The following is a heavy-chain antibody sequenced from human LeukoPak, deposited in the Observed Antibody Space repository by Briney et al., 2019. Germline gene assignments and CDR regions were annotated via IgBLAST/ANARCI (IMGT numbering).Heavy chain of an antibody. Sequence: GGSLRLCCTASGFTFGDYAMSWVRQASGKGLEWVGFIRSKAYGGTTEYAASVKGRFTISRDDSKSIAYLQMNSLKTEDTAVYYCTRSPSGWYNYWGQGTLVTVSS. CDR1: GFTFGDYA. V-gene: IGHV3-49*04. D-gene: IGHD6-19*01. CDR3: TRSPSGWYNY. J-gene: IGHJ4*02. CDR2: IRSKAYGGTT.